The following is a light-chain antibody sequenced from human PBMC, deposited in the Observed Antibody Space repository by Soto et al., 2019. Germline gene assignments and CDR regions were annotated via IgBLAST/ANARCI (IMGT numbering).Light chain of an antibody. CDR3: QQYNSYSLT. V-gene: IGKV1-5*01. CDR2: DAS. CDR1: QSISSW. Sequence: DIQMTQSPSTLSASIGDRVTITCRASQSISSWLAWYQQKPGEAPKLLIYDASSLQGGVPSRFSGSGSGTEFTLTISSLQPDDFATYYCQQYNSYSLTFGQGTRLEIK. J-gene: IGKJ5*01.